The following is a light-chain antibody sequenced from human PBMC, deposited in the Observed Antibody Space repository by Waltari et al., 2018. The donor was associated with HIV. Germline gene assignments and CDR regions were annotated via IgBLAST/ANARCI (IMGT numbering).Light chain of an antibody. CDR1: QSIGRW. CDR2: AAS. V-gene: IGKV1-12*01. CDR3: QQASSLPLT. J-gene: IGKJ4*01. Sequence: DIQMTQSPSSVSASVGDRVTITCRASQSIGRWLVWYHQTPGKAPKLLIYAASTLQAGVPSRFSASGSGTSFTLTINSLQPEDFATYYCQQASSLPLTFGEGTKVEIK.